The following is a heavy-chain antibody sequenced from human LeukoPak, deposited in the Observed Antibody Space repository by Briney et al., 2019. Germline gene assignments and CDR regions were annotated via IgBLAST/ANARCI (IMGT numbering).Heavy chain of an antibody. CDR1: GFTFSNSA. J-gene: IGHJ4*02. CDR2: ISSSSGSI. CDR3: ARDTYDSSGYYYQDY. D-gene: IGHD3-22*01. Sequence: TSGGSLRLSCAASGFTFSNSAMSWVRQAPGKGLAWVSSISSSSGSIYYADSVKGRFTISRDNAKNSLYLQMNSLRAEDTAVYYCARDTYDSSGYYYQDYWGQGTLVTVSS. V-gene: IGHV3-21*01.